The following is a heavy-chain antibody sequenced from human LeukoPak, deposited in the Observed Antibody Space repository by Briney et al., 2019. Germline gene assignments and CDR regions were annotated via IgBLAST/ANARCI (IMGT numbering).Heavy chain of an antibody. CDR3: ARDILMVYAIVSRNYYGMDV. D-gene: IGHD2-8*01. Sequence: ASVKVSCKASGYTFTSYGISWVRQAPGQGLEWMGRIIPILGIANYAQKFQGRVTITADTSTSTAYMELRSLRSDDTAVYYCARDILMVYAIVSRNYYGMDVWGQGTTVTVSS. CDR2: IIPILGIA. J-gene: IGHJ6*02. CDR1: GYTFTSYG. V-gene: IGHV1-69*04.